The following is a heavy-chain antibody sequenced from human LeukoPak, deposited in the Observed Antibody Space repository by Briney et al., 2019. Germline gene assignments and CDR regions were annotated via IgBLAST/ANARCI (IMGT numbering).Heavy chain of an antibody. CDR3: AKGFRRDGYNYGAYFDY. Sequence: SETLSLTCTVSGGSISSYYWSWIRQPPGKGLEWIGYIYYSGSTNYNPSLKSRVTISVDTSKNQFSLKLSSVTAADTAVYYCAKGFRRDGYNYGAYFDYWGQGTLVTVSS. V-gene: IGHV4-59*01. J-gene: IGHJ4*02. CDR1: GGSISSYY. D-gene: IGHD5-24*01. CDR2: IYYSGST.